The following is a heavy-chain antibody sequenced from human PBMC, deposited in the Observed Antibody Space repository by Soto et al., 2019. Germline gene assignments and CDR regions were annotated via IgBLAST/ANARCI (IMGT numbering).Heavy chain of an antibody. V-gene: IGHV1-69*12. Sequence: QVQLVQSGAEVKKPGSSVKVSCKASGGTFSSYAISWVRQAPGQGLEWMGGIIPIFGTANYAQKFQGRVTITADESTRTVYMELSSLRSEDTAMYYCARVGGRLGYCSGGSCYNWFDPWGQGTLVTVSS. CDR3: ARVGGRLGYCSGGSCYNWFDP. J-gene: IGHJ5*02. CDR2: IIPIFGTA. CDR1: GGTFSSYA. D-gene: IGHD2-15*01.